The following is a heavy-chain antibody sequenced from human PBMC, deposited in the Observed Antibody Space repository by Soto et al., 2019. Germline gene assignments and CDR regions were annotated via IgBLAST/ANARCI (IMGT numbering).Heavy chain of an antibody. Sequence: QVQLQESGPGLVKPSETLSLMCSVSGGSFTNSFWSWLRQPPGKGLELIGFISDTGSSRYSPSLYSRVTISIDTSKSQFSLTLTSVTAADTAVYYCARTLPATSGGRIDPWGQGSLVTVSS. V-gene: IGHV4-59*08. CDR2: ISDTGSS. J-gene: IGHJ5*02. CDR3: ARTLPATSGGRIDP. D-gene: IGHD1-26*01. CDR1: GGSFTNSF.